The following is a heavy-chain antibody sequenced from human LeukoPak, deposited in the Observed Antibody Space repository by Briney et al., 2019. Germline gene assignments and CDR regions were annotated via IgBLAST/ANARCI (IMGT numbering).Heavy chain of an antibody. CDR2: IYTSGST. CDR1: GGSISSYY. V-gene: IGHV4-4*07. CDR3: ARPVRLETHTHHLDF. Sequence: SETLSLTCTVSGGSISSYYWSWIRQPAGKGLEWIGRIYTSGSTNYNPSLKSRVTMSVDTSKNHFSLKLTSVTAADTAIYYCARPVRLETHTHHLDFWGQGSLVTVSS. D-gene: IGHD2-2*02. J-gene: IGHJ4*02.